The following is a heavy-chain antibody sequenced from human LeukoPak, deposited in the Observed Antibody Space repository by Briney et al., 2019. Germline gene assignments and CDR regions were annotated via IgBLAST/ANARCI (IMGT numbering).Heavy chain of an antibody. V-gene: IGHV3-33*08. CDR3: ARSGFGFQYYYYGMDV. CDR1: GFTFSSYG. Sequence: SGGSLRLSCAASGFTFSSYGMHWVRQAPGKGLEWVAVIWYDGSNKYYADSVKGRFTISRDNSKNTLYLQMNSLRAEDTAVYYCARSGFGFQYYYYGMDVWGQGTTVTVSS. J-gene: IGHJ6*02. D-gene: IGHD1-26*01. CDR2: IWYDGSNK.